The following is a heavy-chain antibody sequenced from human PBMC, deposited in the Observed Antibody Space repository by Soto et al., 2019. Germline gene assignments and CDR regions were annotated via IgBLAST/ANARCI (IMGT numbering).Heavy chain of an antibody. CDR2: ISGSGGST. CDR3: AKGGEGYYDSRGFSLYYYYYGLDV. D-gene: IGHD3-22*01. Sequence: GGSLRLSCAASGFTFSSYAMSWVRQAPGKGLEWVSAISGSGGSTYYADSVKGRFTISRDNSKNTLYLQMNSLRAEDTAVYYCAKGGEGYYDSRGFSLYYYYYGLDVWGQGTTVTVSS. CDR1: GFTFSSYA. J-gene: IGHJ6*02. V-gene: IGHV3-23*01.